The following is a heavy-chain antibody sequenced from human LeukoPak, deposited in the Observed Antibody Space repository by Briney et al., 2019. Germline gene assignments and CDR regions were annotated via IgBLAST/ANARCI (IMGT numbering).Heavy chain of an antibody. V-gene: IGHV1-69*04. Sequence: SVKVSCKASGGTFSSYAISWVRQAPGQGLEWMGRIIPILGIANCAQKFQGRVTITADKSTSTAYMELSSLRSEDTAVYYCAREGRIAAADRFDYWGQGTLVTVSS. CDR1: GGTFSSYA. CDR3: AREGRIAAADRFDY. CDR2: IIPILGIA. J-gene: IGHJ4*02. D-gene: IGHD6-13*01.